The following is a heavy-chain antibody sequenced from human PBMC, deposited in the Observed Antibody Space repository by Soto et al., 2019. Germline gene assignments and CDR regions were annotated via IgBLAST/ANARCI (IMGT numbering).Heavy chain of an antibody. CDR3: AREGGEWLRYFDY. CDR2: INHSGST. D-gene: IGHD5-12*01. J-gene: IGHJ4*02. V-gene: IGHV4-34*01. CDR1: GGSFSGYY. Sequence: SETLSLTCAVYGGSFSGYYWSWIRQPPGKGLEWIGEINHSGSTNYNPSLKSRVTISVDTSKNQFSLKLSSVTAADTAVYYCAREGGEWLRYFDYWGQGALVTVSS.